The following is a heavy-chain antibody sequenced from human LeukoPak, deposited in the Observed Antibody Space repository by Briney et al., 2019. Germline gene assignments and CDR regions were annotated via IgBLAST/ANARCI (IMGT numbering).Heavy chain of an antibody. CDR1: GVTPRNYT. V-gene: IGHV1-69*13. Sequence: ASVKVSCKASGVTPRNYTINWVRQAPGQGLEWMGGIIPLINTTKYAKKFQDKVTITADAFTDTAYMELSSLKSDDTAIYYCANLRCSRSSDCLFYYGMDVWGRGTTVTVSS. CDR3: ANLRCSRSSDCLFYYGMDV. CDR2: IIPLINTT. J-gene: IGHJ6*02. D-gene: IGHD6-6*01.